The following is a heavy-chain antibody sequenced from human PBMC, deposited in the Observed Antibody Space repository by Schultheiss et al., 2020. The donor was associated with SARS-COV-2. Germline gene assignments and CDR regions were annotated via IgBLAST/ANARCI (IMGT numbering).Heavy chain of an antibody. D-gene: IGHD6-19*01. CDR2: IYYSGST. V-gene: IGHV4-31*03. CDR1: GGSISSGGYY. Sequence: SETLSLTCTVSGGSISSGGYYWSWIRQHPGKGLEWIGYIYYSGSTYYNPSLKSRVTISVDTSKNQFSLKLSSVTAADTAVYYCARWVVWQWLVPDDYWGQGTLVTVSS. CDR3: ARWVVWQWLVPDDY. J-gene: IGHJ4*02.